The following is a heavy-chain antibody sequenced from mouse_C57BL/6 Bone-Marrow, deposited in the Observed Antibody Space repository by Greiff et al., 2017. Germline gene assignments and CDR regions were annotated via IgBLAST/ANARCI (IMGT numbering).Heavy chain of an antibody. Sequence: EVQLQQSGTVLARPGASVKMSCKTSGYTFTSYWMHWVKQRPGQGLEWIGAIYPGNSDTSYNPKFKGKATLTAVTSASTAYMELSSLTNEDSAVYYWTRYRGFAYWGQGTLVTVSA. J-gene: IGHJ3*01. V-gene: IGHV1-5*01. CDR1: GYTFTSYW. CDR3: TRYRGFAY. CDR2: IYPGNSDT.